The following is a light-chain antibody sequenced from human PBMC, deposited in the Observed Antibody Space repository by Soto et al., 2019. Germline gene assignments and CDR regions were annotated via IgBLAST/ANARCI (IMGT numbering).Light chain of an antibody. CDR3: QSYDSSLSGVV. CDR1: SSNIGAGYD. V-gene: IGLV1-40*01. J-gene: IGLJ2*01. Sequence: QSVLTQPPSVSGAPGQRVTISCTGSSSNIGAGYDVHWYQQLPGPATKLLIYGNSNRPSGVPDRFSGSKSGTSASLAITGRKAEDEADYYCQSYDSSLSGVVFGGGTKLT. CDR2: GNS.